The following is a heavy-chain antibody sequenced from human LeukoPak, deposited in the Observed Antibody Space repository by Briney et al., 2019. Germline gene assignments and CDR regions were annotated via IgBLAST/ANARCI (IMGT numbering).Heavy chain of an antibody. D-gene: IGHD1-26*01. J-gene: IGHJ4*02. V-gene: IGHV1-46*01. Sequence: GASVKVSCKASGYTFINYYMHWVRQAPGQGLGWMGIINPSGGSTSYAQKFQGRVTMTRDTSTSTVYMELSSLRSEDTAVYYCARHPYSGSYHFDYWGQGTLVTVSS. CDR1: GYTFINYY. CDR3: ARHPYSGSYHFDY. CDR2: INPSGGST.